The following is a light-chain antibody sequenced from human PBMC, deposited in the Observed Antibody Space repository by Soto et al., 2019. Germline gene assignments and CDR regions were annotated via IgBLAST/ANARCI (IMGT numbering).Light chain of an antibody. V-gene: IGKV3-15*01. CDR3: QHYFNWPYT. J-gene: IGKJ2*01. Sequence: EIVMTQSPATLSVSPGERATLSCRASQSVTSNLAWYQQKPGRAPRLLIYGASTRATGIPARFSGSGSGTEFTLTISNLQSEDCALYYCQHYFNWPYTFGQGTKLEIK. CDR2: GAS. CDR1: QSVTSN.